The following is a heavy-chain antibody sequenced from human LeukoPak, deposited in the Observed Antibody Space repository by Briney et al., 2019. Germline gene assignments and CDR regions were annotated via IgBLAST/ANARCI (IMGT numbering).Heavy chain of an antibody. V-gene: IGHV4-59*01. CDR2: IYYSGST. J-gene: IGHJ4*02. D-gene: IGHD6-6*01. CDR3: ASSSSSCEGAIDY. Sequence: KTSETLSLTCTVSGGSISSYYWSWIRQPPGKGLEWIGYIYYSGSTNYNPSLKSRVTISVDTSKNQFSLKLSSVTAADTAVYYCASSSSSCEGAIDYWGQGTLVTVSS. CDR1: GGSISSYY.